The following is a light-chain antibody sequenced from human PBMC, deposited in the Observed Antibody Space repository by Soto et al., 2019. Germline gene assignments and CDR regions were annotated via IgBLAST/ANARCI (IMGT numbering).Light chain of an antibody. V-gene: IGKV1-5*03. J-gene: IGKJ5*01. Sequence: DIQMTQSPSTLSASLGDRVTITCRASQSISSWLAWYQQKPGKAPKLLIYKASSLESGVPSRFSGSGSGTEFTLTISSLEPEDFAVYYCQQRSNWPITFGQGTRLEI. CDR3: QQRSNWPIT. CDR1: QSISSW. CDR2: KAS.